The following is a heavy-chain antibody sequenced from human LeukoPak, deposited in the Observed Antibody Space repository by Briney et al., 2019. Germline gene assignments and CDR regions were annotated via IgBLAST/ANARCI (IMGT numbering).Heavy chain of an antibody. J-gene: IGHJ4*02. V-gene: IGHV3-30*18. D-gene: IGHD3-16*02. Sequence: PGGSLRLSCAASGFTFSSYGMHWVRQAPGKGLEWVAVISYDGSNKYYADSVKGRFTISRDNSKNTLYLQMNSLRAEDTAVYYCAKAYDYVWGSYRSDYFDYWGQGTLVTVSS. CDR2: ISYDGSNK. CDR1: GFTFSSYG. CDR3: AKAYDYVWGSYRSDYFDY.